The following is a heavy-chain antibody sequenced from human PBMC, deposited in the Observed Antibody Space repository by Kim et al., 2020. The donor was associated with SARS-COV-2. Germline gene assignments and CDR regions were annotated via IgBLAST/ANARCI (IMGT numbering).Heavy chain of an antibody. V-gene: IGHV1-24*01. J-gene: IGHJ4*02. D-gene: IGHD3-22*01. Sequence: ASVKVSCKVSGYTLTELSMHWVRQAPGKGLEWMGGFDPEDGETIYAQKFQGRVTMTEDTSTDTAYMELSSLRSEDTAVYYCATTPYDSSGYYVDYWGQGTLVTVSS. CDR3: ATTPYDSSGYYVDY. CDR1: GYTLTELS. CDR2: FDPEDGET.